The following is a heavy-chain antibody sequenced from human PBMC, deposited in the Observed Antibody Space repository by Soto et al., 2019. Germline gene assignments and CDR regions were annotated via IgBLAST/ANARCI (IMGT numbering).Heavy chain of an antibody. CDR2: ISDYNGNT. J-gene: IGHJ6*04. CDR1: GYSFTTYG. CDR3: AREGYYSGSESYSPPRYYGRDV. Sequence: QVQLLQSGAEVKKPGASVKGSCKASGYSFTTYGISWVRQAPGQGLEWMGWISDYNGNTNYEKKFQGRVTMTTDTSTRTAYMELKSLRSDDTAVYYCAREGYYSGSESYSPPRYYGRDVWGKGTTVTVSP. D-gene: IGHD3-10*01. V-gene: IGHV1-18*01.